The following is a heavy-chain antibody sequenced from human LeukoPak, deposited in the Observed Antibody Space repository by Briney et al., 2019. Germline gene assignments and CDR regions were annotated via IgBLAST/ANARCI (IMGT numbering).Heavy chain of an antibody. Sequence: GGSLRLSCAASGFTFDEYAMQWVRQAPGKGLEWVSGISWNSANIAYADSVKGRFTISRDNAKKSLFLQMNTLRAEDTAFYYCATLGVNTVTSPSDVYWGQGTLVTVSS. V-gene: IGHV3-9*01. CDR3: ATLGVNTVTSPSDVY. J-gene: IGHJ4*02. CDR1: GFTFDEYA. D-gene: IGHD4-17*01. CDR2: ISWNSANI.